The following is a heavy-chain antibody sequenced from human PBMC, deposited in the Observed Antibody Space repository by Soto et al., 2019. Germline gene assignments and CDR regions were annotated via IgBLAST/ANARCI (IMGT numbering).Heavy chain of an antibody. J-gene: IGHJ4*02. CDR2: INAGNGNT. D-gene: IGHD3-16*02. CDR3: ARGPWGSYRYTPYYFDY. CDR1: GYTFTSYA. Sequence: ASVKVSCKASGYTFTSYAMHWVRQAPGQRLEWMGWINAGNGNTKYSQKFQGRVTITRDTSASTAYMELSSLRSEDTAVYYCARGPWGSYRYTPYYFDYWGQGTLVTVSS. V-gene: IGHV1-3*01.